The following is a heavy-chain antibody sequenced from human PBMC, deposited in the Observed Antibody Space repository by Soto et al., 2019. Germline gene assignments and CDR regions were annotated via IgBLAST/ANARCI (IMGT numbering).Heavy chain of an antibody. V-gene: IGHV4-31*03. J-gene: IGHJ6*02. D-gene: IGHD2-2*02. CDR2: IYYSGST. Sequence: TLSLTCTVSGGSISSGGYYWSWIRQHPGKGLEWIGYIYYSGSTYYNPSLKSRVTISVDTSKNQFSLKLSSVTAADTAVYYCARWTLGYCSSTSCYRGSYYGMDVWGQGTTVTVSS. CDR3: ARWTLGYCSSTSCYRGSYYGMDV. CDR1: GGSISSGGYY.